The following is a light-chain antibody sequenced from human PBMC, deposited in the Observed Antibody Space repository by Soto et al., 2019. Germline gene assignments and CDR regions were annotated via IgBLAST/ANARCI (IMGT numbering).Light chain of an antibody. CDR3: HQPSNLRS. Sequence: EMVLTQSPGTLSLSPGERATLSCRASQSVGRNYLAWYQQKPGQAPRLLIQRIANRATGTPARFSGSGSGTDFTLTISSLEHEDIPVYCWHQPSNLRSFGGGTK. V-gene: IGKV3-11*01. CDR2: RIA. CDR1: QSVGRNY. J-gene: IGKJ4*01.